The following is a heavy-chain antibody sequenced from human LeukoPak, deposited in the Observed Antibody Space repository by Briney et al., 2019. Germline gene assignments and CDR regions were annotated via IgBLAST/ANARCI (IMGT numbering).Heavy chain of an antibody. CDR2: IYYSGST. Sequence: PSETLSLTCTVSGGSISSYYWSWIRQPPGKGLEWIGYIYYSGSTNYNPSLKSRVTISVATSKNQFSLKLSSVTAADTAVYYCARGMYSSSWYNYYYVGMDVWGQGTTVTVSS. CDR3: ARGMYSSSWYNYYYVGMDV. J-gene: IGHJ6*02. CDR1: GGSISSYY. D-gene: IGHD6-13*01. V-gene: IGHV4-59*01.